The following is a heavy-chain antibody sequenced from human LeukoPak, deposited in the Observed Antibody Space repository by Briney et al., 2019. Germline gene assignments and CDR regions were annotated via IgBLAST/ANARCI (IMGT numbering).Heavy chain of an antibody. V-gene: IGHV1-69*13. D-gene: IGHD1-26*01. CDR2: IIPIFGTA. Sequence: SVKDSCKASGGTFSSYAISWVRQAPGQGLEWMGGIIPIFGTANYAQKFQGRVTITSTSTAYMELSSLRSEDTAVYYCAQVVGARTNWGQGTLVTVSS. CDR1: GGTFSSYA. J-gene: IGHJ4*02. CDR3: AQVVGARTN.